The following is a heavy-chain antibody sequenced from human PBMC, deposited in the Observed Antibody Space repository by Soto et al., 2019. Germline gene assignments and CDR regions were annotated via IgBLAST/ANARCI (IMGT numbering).Heavy chain of an antibody. Sequence: SVKVSCKASGGTFSSYAISWVRQAPGQGLEWMGGIIPIFGTANYAQKFQGRVTITADESTSTAYMELSSLRSEDTAVYYCARDLYYGSGSYYNDVYGMDVWGQGTTVTVSS. D-gene: IGHD3-10*01. V-gene: IGHV1-69*13. J-gene: IGHJ6*02. CDR1: GGTFSSYA. CDR2: IIPIFGTA. CDR3: ARDLYYGSGSYYNDVYGMDV.